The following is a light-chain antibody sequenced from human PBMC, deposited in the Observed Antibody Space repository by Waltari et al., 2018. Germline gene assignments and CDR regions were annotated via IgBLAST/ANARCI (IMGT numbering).Light chain of an antibody. CDR3: QQYGSSPT. CDR2: GAS. J-gene: IGKJ5*01. CDR1: QSVSGSY. V-gene: IGKV3-20*01. Sequence: EIVLTQPPGTLSLSPGERATLSCRASQSVSGSYLAWYQQKPGQAPRLLIYGASSRATGIPDRFSGSGSGTHFTLTISRLEPEDFAVYYCQQYGSSPTFGQGTRLEIK.